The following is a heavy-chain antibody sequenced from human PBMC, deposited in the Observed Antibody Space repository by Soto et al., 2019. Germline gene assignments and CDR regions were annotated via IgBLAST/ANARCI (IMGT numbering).Heavy chain of an antibody. D-gene: IGHD3-3*01. V-gene: IGHV1-69*01. CDR1: GGTFTSYA. CDR3: AGCPSGDYDFGSLAY. CDR2: IIPIFDTT. J-gene: IGHJ4*02. Sequence: QVQLVQSGAEVKKPGSSVKVSCRASGGTFTSYAFSWVRQAPGQGLEWMGGIIPIFDTTSYAQKFQGRVTITADESTSTAYMELSRLRSGDTAVYYCAGCPSGDYDFGSLAYWGQGTLVTVSS.